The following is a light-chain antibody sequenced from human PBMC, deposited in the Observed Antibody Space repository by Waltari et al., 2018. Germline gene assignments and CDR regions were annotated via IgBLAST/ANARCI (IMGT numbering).Light chain of an antibody. V-gene: IGLV3-1*01. CDR1: KLGDKY. CDR3: QAWDSSTAV. Sequence: SYELTQPPSVSVSPGQTATITCSGEKLGDKYACWYQQKPGQSPLLVIYQDTKRPSGIPERFSGSNSGNTATLTISGTQAVDEADYYCQAWDSSTAVFGGGTELTVL. CDR2: QDT. J-gene: IGLJ2*01.